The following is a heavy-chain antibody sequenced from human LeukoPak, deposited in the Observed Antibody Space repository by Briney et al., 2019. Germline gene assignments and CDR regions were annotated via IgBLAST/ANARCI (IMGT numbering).Heavy chain of an antibody. D-gene: IGHD3-9*01. J-gene: IGHJ5*02. V-gene: IGHV4-61*02. CDR3: ARGGYDILTGYNWFDP. CDR1: GCSFSSGSYY. CDR2: IYTSGST. Sequence: PSQTLSLTCTVSGCSFSSGSYYWSWIRQPAGKGLEWVGRIYTSGSTNYNPSVKSRVTISVDTSKNQFSLKLSSVTAADTAVYHCARGGYDILTGYNWFDPWGQGTLVTVSS.